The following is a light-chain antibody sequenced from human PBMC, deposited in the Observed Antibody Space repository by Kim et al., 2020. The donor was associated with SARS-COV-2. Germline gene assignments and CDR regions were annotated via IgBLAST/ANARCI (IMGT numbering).Light chain of an antibody. Sequence: GQSITISCTGTSGDVGRYNLVSWYQQHPGKAPKVMIYEVSKGPSGVSNRFSGSKSANTASLTISELQAEDEADYYCCSYADTNTYVFGTGTKVTVL. V-gene: IGLV2-23*02. J-gene: IGLJ1*01. CDR3: CSYADTNTYV. CDR1: SGDVGRYNL. CDR2: EVS.